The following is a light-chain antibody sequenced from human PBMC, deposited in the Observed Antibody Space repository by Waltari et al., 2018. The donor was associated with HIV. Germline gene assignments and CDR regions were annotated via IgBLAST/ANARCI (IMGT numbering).Light chain of an antibody. CDR3: SSYTSTSTVYV. Sequence: QSALTQPASVSGSPGLSITISCTGTSSDVGGYNSVSWYQLHPGKAPKLMIYAVSKRPSGVSNRFSGSKSDNTASLTISGLQAEDEADYYCSSYTSTSTVYVFGTGTEVTVL. CDR2: AVS. V-gene: IGLV2-14*03. J-gene: IGLJ1*01. CDR1: SSDVGGYNS.